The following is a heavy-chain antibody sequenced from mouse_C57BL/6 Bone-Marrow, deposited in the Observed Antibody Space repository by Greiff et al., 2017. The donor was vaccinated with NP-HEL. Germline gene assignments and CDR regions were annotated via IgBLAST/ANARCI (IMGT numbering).Heavy chain of an antibody. CDR1: GYTFTSYS. D-gene: IGHD2-10*02. Sequence: QVQLQQPGAELVKPGASVKLSCKASGYTFTSYSLHWVKQRPGQGLAWIGMLHPTSGSTTYHEKFKHKATLTVDKSSSTAYMQLSSLSSEDSAVYYCARWGMAYWGQGTLVTVSA. J-gene: IGHJ3*01. CDR2: LHPTSGST. V-gene: IGHV1-64*01. CDR3: ARWGMAY.